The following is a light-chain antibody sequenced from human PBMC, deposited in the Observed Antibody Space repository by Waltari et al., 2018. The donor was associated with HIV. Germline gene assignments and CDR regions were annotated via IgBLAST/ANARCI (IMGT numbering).Light chain of an antibody. V-gene: IGLV1-47*01. CDR3: QSYDSSLRGIL. CDR2: RNN. J-gene: IGLJ2*01. Sequence: QSVLTQPPSASGTPGQRVTISCSGSSSNIGSNYVYWYQQLPGTAPKHLIYRNNQRPSGVPDRFSGSKSGTSASLGITGLQSEDEADYYCQSYDSSLRGILFGGGTKLTVL. CDR1: SSNIGSNY.